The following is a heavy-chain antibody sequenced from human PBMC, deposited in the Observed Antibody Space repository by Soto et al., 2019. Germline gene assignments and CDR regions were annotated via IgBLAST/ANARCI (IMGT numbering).Heavy chain of an antibody. Sequence: EVQLVESGGGLVQPGGSLRLSCAASGLIFSDYHMDWVRQAPGKGSEWVGRIRRKANSYTTEYAASVKGRFTISRDDSKNSLYLQMNSLKSEDTAVYYCVMLSGWSGGSSGMEVWGQGTKVTVSS. CDR2: IRRKANSYTT. J-gene: IGHJ6*02. V-gene: IGHV3-72*01. CDR1: GLIFSDYH. D-gene: IGHD6-19*01. CDR3: VMLSGWSGGSSGMEV.